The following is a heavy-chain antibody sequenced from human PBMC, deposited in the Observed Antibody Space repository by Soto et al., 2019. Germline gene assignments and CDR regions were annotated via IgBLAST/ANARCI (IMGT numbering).Heavy chain of an antibody. D-gene: IGHD3-22*01. CDR2: IWYDGSNK. CDR3: AIFTGYYDRRGSPSHPFDF. V-gene: IGHV3-33*01. CDR1: GFTFSSYG. Sequence: GGSLSVSCTAAGFTFSSYGMHWVRQAPGKGLEWVAVIWYDGSNKYYADSVKGRFTISRDNSKNTLYLQMNSLRAEDTAVYYCAIFTGYYDRRGSPSHPFDFWGQGTLVTVSS. J-gene: IGHJ4*02.